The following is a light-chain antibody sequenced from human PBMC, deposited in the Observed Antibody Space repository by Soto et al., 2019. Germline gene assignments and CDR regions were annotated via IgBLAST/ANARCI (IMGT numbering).Light chain of an antibody. CDR2: DAS. V-gene: IGKV3-11*01. CDR1: QSVRSY. J-gene: IGKJ5*01. Sequence: IVLTQSPGTLSLSPGGGATLSCRASQSVRSYLAWYQQKPGQAPRLLIYDASNRATGIPARFSGSGSGTDFTLTISSLEPEDFAVYYCQQRSNWSITFGQGTRLEI. CDR3: QQRSNWSIT.